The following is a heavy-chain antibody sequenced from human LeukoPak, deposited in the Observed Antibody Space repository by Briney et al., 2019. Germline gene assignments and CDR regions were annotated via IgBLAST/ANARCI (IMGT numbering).Heavy chain of an antibody. CDR2: IYYSGST. V-gene: IGHV4-59*01. CDR1: GGSISSYY. Sequence: SETLSLTCTVSGGSISSYYWSWIRQPPGKGLEWIGYIYYSGSTNYNPSLKSRVTISVDTSKNQFSLKLSSVTAADTAVYYCASGYYDSSGYYGAFDIWGQGTIVTVSS. CDR3: ASGYYDSSGYYGAFDI. J-gene: IGHJ3*02. D-gene: IGHD3-22*01.